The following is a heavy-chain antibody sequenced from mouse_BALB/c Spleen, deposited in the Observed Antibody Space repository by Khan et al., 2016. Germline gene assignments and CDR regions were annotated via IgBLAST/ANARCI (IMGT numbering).Heavy chain of an antibody. CDR1: GYTFTNYG. J-gene: IGHJ3*01. CDR2: INTYTGEP. V-gene: IGHV9-3-1*01. D-gene: IGHD1-1*01. CDR3: ARDGKRPVAY. Sequence: QIQLVQSGPELKKPGETVKISCKASGYTFTNYGMNWVKQAPGKGLKWMAWINTYTGEPTYADDFKGRFAFSLETSASTAYLQINNLKNEDTATYFCARDGKRPVAYWGQGTLVTVSA.